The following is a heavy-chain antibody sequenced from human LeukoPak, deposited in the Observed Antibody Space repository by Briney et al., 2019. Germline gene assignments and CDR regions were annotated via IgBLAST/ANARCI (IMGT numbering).Heavy chain of an antibody. CDR1: GFTFSSYS. J-gene: IGHJ4*02. V-gene: IGHV3-21*01. CDR3: ARDRAAAGSEGFDY. Sequence: GGSLRLSCAASGFTFSSYSMNWVRQAPGKGLEWVSSISSSSSYIYYADSVKGRFTISRDNAKNSLYLQMNSLRAEDTAVYYCARDRAAAGSEGFDYWGQGTLVTVSS. CDR2: ISSSSSYI. D-gene: IGHD6-13*01.